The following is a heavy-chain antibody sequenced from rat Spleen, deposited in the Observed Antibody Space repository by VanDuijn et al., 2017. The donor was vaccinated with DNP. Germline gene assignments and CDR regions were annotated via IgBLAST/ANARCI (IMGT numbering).Heavy chain of an antibody. CDR2: ISTSVVDT. D-gene: IGHD1-4*01. CDR3: ARLELPGYKGFAY. Sequence: EVQLVESGGDLVQPGRSLKLSCAASGLTFSAYYMAWVRQAPTKGLEWVASISTSVVDTYYRDSVKGRFTVSRDNAKSTLYLQMDSLRSEDTATYYCARLELPGYKGFAYWGQGTLVAVSS. J-gene: IGHJ3*01. CDR1: GLTFSAYY. V-gene: IGHV5-25*01.